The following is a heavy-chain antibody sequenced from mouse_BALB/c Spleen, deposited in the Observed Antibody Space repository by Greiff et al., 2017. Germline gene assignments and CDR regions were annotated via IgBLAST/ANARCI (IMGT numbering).Heavy chain of an antibody. CDR3: ASLFDY. CDR1: GYTFTNYT. J-gene: IGHJ2*01. V-gene: IGHV1-4*01. CDR2: INPSSGYT. Sequence: QVQLQQSGAELARPGASVKMSCKASGYTFTNYTMHWVKQRPGQGLEWIGYINPSSGYTNCNQKFKDKATLTADKSSSTAYMQLSSLTSEDSAVYYCASLFDYWGQGTTLTVSS.